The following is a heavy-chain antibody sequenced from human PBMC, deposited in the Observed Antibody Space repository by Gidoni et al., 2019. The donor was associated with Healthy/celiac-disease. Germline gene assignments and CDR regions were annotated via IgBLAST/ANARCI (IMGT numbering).Heavy chain of an antibody. D-gene: IGHD3-22*01. J-gene: IGHJ3*02. CDR3: ATHRDVIYYDSSGYADAFDI. V-gene: IGHV5-51*01. CDR2: IYPGDSDT. Sequence: EVQLVQSGAEVKKPGESLKISCKGSGYSFPSYWIGWVRQMPGKGLEWMGIIYPGDSDTRYSPSFQGQVTISADKSISTAYLQWSSLKASDTAMYYCATHRDVIYYDSSGYADAFDIWGQGTMVTVSS. CDR1: GYSFPSYW.